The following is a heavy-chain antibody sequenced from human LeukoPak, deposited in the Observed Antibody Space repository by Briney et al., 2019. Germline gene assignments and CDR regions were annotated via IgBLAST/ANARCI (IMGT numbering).Heavy chain of an antibody. J-gene: IGHJ3*02. Sequence: ASVKVSCKVSGYTLTELSMHWVRQAPGKGLEWMGGFDPEDGETIFAQKFQGRVTMTEDTSTDTAYMELSSLRSEDTAVYYCATISGWTHDAFDIWGQGTMVTVSS. CDR3: ATISGWTHDAFDI. CDR1: GYTLTELS. CDR2: FDPEDGET. V-gene: IGHV1-24*01. D-gene: IGHD6-19*01.